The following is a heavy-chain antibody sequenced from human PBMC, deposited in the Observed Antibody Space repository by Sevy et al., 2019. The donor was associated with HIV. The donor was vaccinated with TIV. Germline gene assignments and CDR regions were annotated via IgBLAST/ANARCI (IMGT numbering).Heavy chain of an antibody. V-gene: IGHV3-48*03. Sequence: GGSLRLSCAASGFTFSSYEMNWVRQAPGKGLEWVSYISSSGSTIYYADSVKGRFTISRDNAKNSLYLQMNSLRAEDTAVYYCAREATYYYGSGSYYAFDIWGQGTMVTVSS. D-gene: IGHD3-10*01. CDR1: GFTFSSYE. CDR2: ISSSGSTI. J-gene: IGHJ3*02. CDR3: AREATYYYGSGSYYAFDI.